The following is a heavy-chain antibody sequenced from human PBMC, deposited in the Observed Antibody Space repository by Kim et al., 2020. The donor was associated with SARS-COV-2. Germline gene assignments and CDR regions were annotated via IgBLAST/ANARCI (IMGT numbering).Heavy chain of an antibody. Sequence: SVKVSCKASGGTFSSYAISWVRQAPGQGLEWMGGIIPIFGTANYAQKFQGRVTITADESTSTAYMELSSLRSEDTAVYYCARVTHEGTDTEVHLGYWGQGTLVTVSS. CDR1: GGTFSSYA. D-gene: IGHD1-1*01. V-gene: IGHV1-69*13. CDR2: IIPIFGTA. J-gene: IGHJ4*02. CDR3: ARVTHEGTDTEVHLGY.